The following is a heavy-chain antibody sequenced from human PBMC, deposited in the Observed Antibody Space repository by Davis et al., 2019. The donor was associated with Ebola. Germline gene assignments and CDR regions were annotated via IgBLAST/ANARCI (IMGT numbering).Heavy chain of an antibody. CDR1: GFSFGTYG. V-gene: IGHV3-30*03. CDR3: ARDGLRFLEWLPRELFDY. Sequence: GESLKISCTAFGFSFGTYGMHWVRQAPGKGLEWLQNLSFDGGHTSSIDSVRGRFTSSRDNSKNTLYLQMNNLRLEDTAVYFCARDGLRFLEWLPRELFDYWGQGTLVTVSS. D-gene: IGHD3-3*01. J-gene: IGHJ4*02. CDR2: LSFDGGHT.